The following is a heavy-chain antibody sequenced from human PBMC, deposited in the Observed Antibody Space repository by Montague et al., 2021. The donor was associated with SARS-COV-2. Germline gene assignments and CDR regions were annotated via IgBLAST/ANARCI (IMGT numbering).Heavy chain of an antibody. CDR2: ISSSSSTI. CDR3: AIYRWDRNGMDV. Sequence: SLRLSCAASGFTFSRYSMNWVRQAPGKGLEWVSYISSSSSTIYYADSVKGRFTISRDNAKNSLYLQMNSLIDEDTAVYYCAIYRWDRNGMDVWGQGTTVTVSS. V-gene: IGHV3-48*02. CDR1: GFTFSRYS. J-gene: IGHJ6*02. D-gene: IGHD5-18*01.